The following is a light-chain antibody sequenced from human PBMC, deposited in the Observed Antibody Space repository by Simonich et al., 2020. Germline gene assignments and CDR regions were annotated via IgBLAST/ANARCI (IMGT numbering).Light chain of an antibody. CDR1: QRVSSN. J-gene: IGKJ2*02. V-gene: IGKV3-15*01. Sequence: EIVMTQSPATLSVSPGERATLSCRASQRVSSNLAWYQQKPGQAPRLRIYGASTRATGIPARCSGSGSGTEFTLTISSMQSEDFAVYYCQQYNNWPRTFGQGTKLEIK. CDR3: QQYNNWPRT. CDR2: GAS.